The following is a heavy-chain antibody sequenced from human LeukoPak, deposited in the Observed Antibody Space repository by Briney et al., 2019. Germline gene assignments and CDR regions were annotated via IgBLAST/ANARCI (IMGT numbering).Heavy chain of an antibody. V-gene: IGHV1-46*01. Sequence: ASVKVSCKASGYTFTSYYMRWVRQAPGQGLEWMGIINPSGGSTSYAQKFQGRVTMTRDTSTSTVYMELSSLRSEDTAVYYCASVSSKYYGMDVWGQGITVTVSS. J-gene: IGHJ6*02. CDR2: INPSGGST. D-gene: IGHD2-2*01. CDR3: ASVSSKYYGMDV. CDR1: GYTFTSYY.